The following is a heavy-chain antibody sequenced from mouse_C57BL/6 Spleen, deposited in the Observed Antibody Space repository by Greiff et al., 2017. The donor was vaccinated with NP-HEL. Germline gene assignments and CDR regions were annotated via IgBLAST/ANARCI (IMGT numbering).Heavy chain of an antibody. CDR1: GYTFTSYW. V-gene: IGHV1-55*01. J-gene: IGHJ2*01. Sequence: QVQLQQPGAELVKPGASVKMSCKASGYTFTSYWITWVKQRPGQGLEWIGDIYPGSGSTNYNEKFKSKATLTVDKSSSTAYMQLSSLTSEDSAVYYCARSGGNYGYWGRGTTLTVSS. CDR2: IYPGSGST. D-gene: IGHD2-1*01. CDR3: ARSGGNYGY.